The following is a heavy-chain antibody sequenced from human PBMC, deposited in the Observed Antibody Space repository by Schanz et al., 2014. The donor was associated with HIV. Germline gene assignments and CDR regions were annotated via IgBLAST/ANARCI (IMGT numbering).Heavy chain of an antibody. Sequence: VQLGQSGGGVVQSGGSLRLSCAASGFSFSNFWVTWVRQAPGKRLEWVANIKQDESEKYYADSVKGRFTISRDNAKNSLYLQMNSLRVEDTAVYYCVRDAAGRFSDRSPGYWGQGTLVIVSS. D-gene: IGHD2-15*01. CDR2: IKQDESEK. CDR1: GFSFSNFW. J-gene: IGHJ4*01. CDR3: VRDAAGRFSDRSPGY. V-gene: IGHV3-7*01.